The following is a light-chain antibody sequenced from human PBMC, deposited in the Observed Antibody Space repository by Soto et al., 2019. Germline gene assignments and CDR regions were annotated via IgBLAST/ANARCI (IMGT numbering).Light chain of an antibody. Sequence: QSVLTQPPSASGSPGQSATISCTGASSDVGGYSYVSWYQQHPGKAPKLMIYEVSKRPSGVPDRFSGSKSGNTASLTVSGLQAEDEADYYCSSYGGSNNLVFGGGTKLTVL. J-gene: IGLJ2*01. CDR1: SSDVGGYSY. V-gene: IGLV2-8*01. CDR2: EVS. CDR3: SSYGGSNNLV.